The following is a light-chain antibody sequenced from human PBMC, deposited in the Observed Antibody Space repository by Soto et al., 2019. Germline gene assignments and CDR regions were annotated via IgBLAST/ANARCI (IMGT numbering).Light chain of an antibody. CDR3: QQYYISPLT. CDR2: WAS. Sequence: DIVMTQSPDSLAVSLGERATINCKSSQSVLYSSNNKNYLAWYQQKPGQPPKLLIYWASTRESGVPDRFSGSGSGTDFTLTISSLQAEDVEVYYCQQYYISPLTFGGGTKVEI. J-gene: IGKJ4*01. CDR1: QSVLYSSNNKNY. V-gene: IGKV4-1*01.